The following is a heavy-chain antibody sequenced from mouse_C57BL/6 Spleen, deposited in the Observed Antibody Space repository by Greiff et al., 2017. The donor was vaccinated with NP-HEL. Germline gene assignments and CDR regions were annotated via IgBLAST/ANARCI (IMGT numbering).Heavy chain of an antibody. J-gene: IGHJ4*01. CDR2: INPGSGGT. D-gene: IGHD1-1*01. CDR1: GYAFTNYL. V-gene: IGHV1-54*01. Sequence: QVQLKQSGAELVRPGTSVKVSCKASGYAFTNYLIEWVKQRPGQGLEWIGVINPGSGGTNYNEKFKGKATLTADNSSSTAYLQLSSLTSEDSVVYFCARYYGSSSYAMDYWGQGTSVTVSS. CDR3: ARYYGSSSYAMDY.